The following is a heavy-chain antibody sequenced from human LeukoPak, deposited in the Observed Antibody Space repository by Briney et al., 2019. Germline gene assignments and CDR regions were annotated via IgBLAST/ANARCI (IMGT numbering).Heavy chain of an antibody. Sequence: PSETLSLTCTVSGVSISAFFWTWIRQPAGKGLEWIGRIYTSGTVSYNPSLESRLTMSLDTSKNQISLRLSSVTAADTGVYYCARKDGDFWGQGALVTVSS. V-gene: IGHV4-4*07. CDR3: ARKDGDF. CDR2: IYTSGTV. J-gene: IGHJ4*02. CDR1: GVSISAFF.